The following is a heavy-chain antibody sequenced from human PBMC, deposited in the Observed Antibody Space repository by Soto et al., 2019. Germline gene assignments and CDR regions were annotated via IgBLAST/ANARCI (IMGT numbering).Heavy chain of an antibody. CDR1: GGTFSSYA. CDR2: IIPIFGTA. D-gene: IGHD3-10*01. CDR3: ARGAPGNDAFDI. Sequence: QVQLVQSGAEVKKPGSSVKVSCKASGGTFSSYAISWVRQAPGHGREWMGGIIPIFGTANCAQKFQGRVTITADESTSTAYMELSSLRSEDTAVYYCARGAPGNDAFDIWGQGTMVTVSS. J-gene: IGHJ3*02. V-gene: IGHV1-69*01.